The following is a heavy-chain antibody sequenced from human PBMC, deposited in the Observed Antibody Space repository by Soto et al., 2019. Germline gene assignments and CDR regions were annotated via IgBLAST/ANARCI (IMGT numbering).Heavy chain of an antibody. CDR2: IVVGSGST. V-gene: IGHV1-58*01. J-gene: IGHJ3*02. D-gene: IGHD2-15*01. CDR1: GFAFSNSA. CDR3: AAELYSGGTCCSFDI. Sequence: ASVKVSCKTSGFAFSNSAVQWVRQARGQRLEWLARIVVGSGSTNYDQRFQKGVTVTRDMSTSTVHMELSCLSAEDTAVYYCAAELYSGGTCCSFDIWGQGTMVTVSS.